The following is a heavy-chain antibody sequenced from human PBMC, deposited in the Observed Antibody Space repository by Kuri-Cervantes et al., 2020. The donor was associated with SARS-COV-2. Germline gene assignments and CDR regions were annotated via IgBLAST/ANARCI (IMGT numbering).Heavy chain of an antibody. V-gene: IGHV3-21*01. CDR2: TSSGSTYI. CDR1: GFTFSSHS. J-gene: IGHJ6*03. Sequence: GGSLRLSCAASGFTFSSHSMNWVRQAPGKGLEWVSCTSSGSTYIYYVDSVKGRFTISRDNAKNSLYLQMNSLRAEDTAVCYCARAGGSGGTSNYYYYMDVWGKGTTVTVSS. CDR3: ARAGGSGGTSNYYYYMDV. D-gene: IGHD2-15*01.